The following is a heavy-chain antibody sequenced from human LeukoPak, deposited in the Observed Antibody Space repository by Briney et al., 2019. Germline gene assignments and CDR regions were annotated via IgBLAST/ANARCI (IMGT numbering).Heavy chain of an antibody. CDR1: GFLLSSYW. D-gene: IGHD2-2*01. CDR2: MDQDGGEV. J-gene: IGHJ4*02. Sequence: GRSLRLSCSASGFLLSSYWVSWVRQAPGKWLEWVTMMDQDGGEVHCLVSVKGRFTISRDNAENSVYLQVNSLRVDDTAVYYCAGSTGWLLDNWGQGTLATVSS. CDR3: AGSTGWLLDN. V-gene: IGHV3-7*01.